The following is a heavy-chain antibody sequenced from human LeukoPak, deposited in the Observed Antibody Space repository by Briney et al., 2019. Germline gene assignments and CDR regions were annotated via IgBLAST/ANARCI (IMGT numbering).Heavy chain of an antibody. V-gene: IGHV3-7*01. CDR3: ARAGAYYDFWSGYYNFDY. J-gene: IGHJ4*02. Sequence: PGGSLRLSCAASGFTFSSYWMSWVRQAPGKGLEWVANIKQDGSEKYYVDSVKGRFTISRDNAKSSLYLQMNSLRAEDTAVYYCARAGAYYDFWSGYYNFDYWGQGTLVTVSS. CDR2: IKQDGSEK. D-gene: IGHD3-3*01. CDR1: GFTFSSYW.